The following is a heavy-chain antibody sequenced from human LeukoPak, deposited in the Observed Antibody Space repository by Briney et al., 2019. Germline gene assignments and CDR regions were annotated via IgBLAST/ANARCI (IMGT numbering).Heavy chain of an antibody. CDR2: IYSGGTT. Sequence: GGSLRLSCAASEFTVSTNYMNWVRQAPGKALEWVSAIYSGGTTCYADSVKGRFTISRDTSKNTLYLQMNSLRAEDTAVYYCARGPPVYCSGGSCYSLDYWGQGTLVTVSS. CDR3: ARGPPVYCSGGSCYSLDY. J-gene: IGHJ4*02. V-gene: IGHV3-66*01. CDR1: EFTVSTNY. D-gene: IGHD2-15*01.